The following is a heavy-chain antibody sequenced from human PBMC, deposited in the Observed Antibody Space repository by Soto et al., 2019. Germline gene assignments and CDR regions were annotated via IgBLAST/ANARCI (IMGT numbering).Heavy chain of an antibody. CDR3: ANHPEEDGMDV. Sequence: GGSLRLSCVASGFTFSSYAMSWVRQAPGKGLEWVSAISGSGGSTYYADSVKGRFTISRDNSKNTLYLQMNGLRAEDTAVYYCANHPEEDGMDVWGQGTTVTVSS. J-gene: IGHJ6*02. V-gene: IGHV3-23*01. CDR2: ISGSGGST. CDR1: GFTFSSYA.